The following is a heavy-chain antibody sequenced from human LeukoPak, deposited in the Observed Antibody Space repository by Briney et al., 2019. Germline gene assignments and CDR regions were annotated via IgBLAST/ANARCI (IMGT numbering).Heavy chain of an antibody. CDR3: AKYYDSSGYPVGPIDY. CDR2: ISAYNGNT. CDR1: GYTFTSYG. Sequence: ASVKVSCKASGYTFTSYGISWVRQAPGQGLEWMGWISAYNGNTNYAQKLQGRVTMTTDTSTSTAYMELRSLRSDDTAVYYCAKYYDSSGYPVGPIDYWGQGTLVTVSS. J-gene: IGHJ4*02. D-gene: IGHD3-22*01. V-gene: IGHV1-18*01.